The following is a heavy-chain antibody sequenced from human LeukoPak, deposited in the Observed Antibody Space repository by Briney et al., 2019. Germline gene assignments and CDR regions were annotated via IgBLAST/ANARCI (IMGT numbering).Heavy chain of an antibody. Sequence: GRSLRLSCAASGFTFSRYGMHWVRQASGKGLEWVALISYDGSNKYYADSVKGRFTISRDNSKNTLYLQMNSLRPEDTAVYYCARGGSTAISRDGFDIWGQGTMVTVSS. CDR1: GFTFSRYG. CDR3: ARGGSTAISRDGFDI. J-gene: IGHJ3*02. D-gene: IGHD2-21*02. V-gene: IGHV3-30*03. CDR2: ISYDGSNK.